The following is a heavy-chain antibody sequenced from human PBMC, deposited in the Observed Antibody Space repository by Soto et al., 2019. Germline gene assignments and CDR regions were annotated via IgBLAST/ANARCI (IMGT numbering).Heavy chain of an antibody. Sequence: GGSLRLSCAASGFTFDDYAMHWVRQAPGKGLEWVSGISCSSGSICYADSVKGRFTISRDNSKNTLYLQMNSLRAEDTAVYYCAKGVPGIAVAGTGYFQHWGQGTLVTVSS. CDR3: AKGVPGIAVAGTGYFQH. D-gene: IGHD6-19*01. CDR1: GFTFDDYA. V-gene: IGHV3-9*01. J-gene: IGHJ1*01. CDR2: ISCSSGSI.